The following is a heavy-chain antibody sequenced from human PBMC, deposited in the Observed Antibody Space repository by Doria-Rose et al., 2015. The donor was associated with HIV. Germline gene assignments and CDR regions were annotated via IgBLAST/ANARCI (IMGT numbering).Heavy chain of an antibody. D-gene: IGHD3-3*01. V-gene: IGHV1-69*02. CDR3: ATTWSGYYLDY. J-gene: IGHJ4*02. CDR2: IIPVLGIR. Sequence: VKKPGSSVKVSCKASGGTFSRYPISWVRQAPGQGLEWMGRIIPVLGIRNYAQKFQGRVTITADESTSTAYVELSNLRSEDTAVYYCATTWSGYYLDYWGQGTLVTVSS. CDR1: GGTFSRYP.